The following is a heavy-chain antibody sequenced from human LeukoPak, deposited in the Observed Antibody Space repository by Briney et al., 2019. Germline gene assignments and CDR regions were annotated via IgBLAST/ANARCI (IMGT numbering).Heavy chain of an antibody. V-gene: IGHV3-21*04. CDR3: AKTAGGSIDY. CDR1: GFTFTAYT. CDR2: ISSTSYI. Sequence: PGGSLRLSCAASGFTFTAYTINWVRQAPGKGLEWVSSISSTSYIYYAYSVKGRFTISRDNSNNTLYLHMNNLRAEDTAIYFCAKTAGGSIDYWGQGTLVTVSS. D-gene: IGHD6-25*01. J-gene: IGHJ4*02.